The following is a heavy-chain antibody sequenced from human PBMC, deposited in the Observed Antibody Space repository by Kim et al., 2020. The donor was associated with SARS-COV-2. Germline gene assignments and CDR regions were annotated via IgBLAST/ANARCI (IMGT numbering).Heavy chain of an antibody. Sequence: SVKVSCKASGGTFSSYAISWVRQAPGQGLEWMGGIIPIFGTANYAQKFQGRVTITADESTSTAYMELSSLRSEDTAGYYCARAPGATRGWFDPWGQGTLVPVSS. CDR2: IIPIFGTA. CDR3: ARAPGATRGWFDP. CDR1: GGTFSSYA. D-gene: IGHD5-12*01. J-gene: IGHJ5*02. V-gene: IGHV1-69*13.